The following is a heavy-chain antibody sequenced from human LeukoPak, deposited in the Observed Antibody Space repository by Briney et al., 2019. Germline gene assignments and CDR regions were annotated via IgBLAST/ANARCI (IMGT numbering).Heavy chain of an antibody. CDR2: IWYDGSNK. D-gene: IGHD3-22*01. V-gene: IGHV3-33*06. Sequence: PGRSLRLSCAASGFTFSSYGMHWVRQAPGKGLEWVAVIWYDGSNKYYADSVKGRFTISRDNSKNTLYLQMNSLRAEDTAVYCCAKCSTYYYDSSGYYYFDYWGQGTLVTVSS. CDR3: AKCSTYYYDSSGYYYFDY. J-gene: IGHJ4*02. CDR1: GFTFSSYG.